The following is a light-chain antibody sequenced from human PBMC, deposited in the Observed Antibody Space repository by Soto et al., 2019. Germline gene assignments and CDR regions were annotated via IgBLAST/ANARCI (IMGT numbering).Light chain of an antibody. Sequence: DIVMTQSPDSLAVSLGERATINCKSSQSVLYSSDNKNYLAWYQQKPGQPPKLLIAWASSRESGIPDRFSGTGSGTDFTLTISGLQDGDLAVYYCQPYYAIPRTFGQGTKVAL. CDR1: QSVLYSSDNKNY. CDR2: WAS. J-gene: IGKJ1*01. CDR3: QPYYAIPRT. V-gene: IGKV4-1*01.